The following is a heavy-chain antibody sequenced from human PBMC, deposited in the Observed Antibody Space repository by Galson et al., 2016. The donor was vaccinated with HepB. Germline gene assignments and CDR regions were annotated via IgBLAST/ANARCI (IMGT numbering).Heavy chain of an antibody. CDR3: AREGGSEYSRSGTFYDGMDV. D-gene: IGHD6-6*01. V-gene: IGHV3-15*01. Sequence: SLRLSCAASGFTFSHAWMNWVRQAPGMGLEWVGRIKSKADGATTDYGAPAKGRFRISRDNAKNSLYLHMNSLRVEDTAVYYCAREGGSEYSRSGTFYDGMDVWGQGTTVTVSS. CDR2: IKSKADGATT. J-gene: IGHJ6*02. CDR1: GFTFSHAW.